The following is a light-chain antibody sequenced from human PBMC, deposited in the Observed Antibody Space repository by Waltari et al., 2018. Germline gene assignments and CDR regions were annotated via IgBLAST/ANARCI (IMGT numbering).Light chain of an antibody. CDR3: QQYNKWPPLT. CDR1: ETVYSN. V-gene: IGKV3-15*01. J-gene: IGKJ1*01. CDR2: GAS. Sequence: EIVMTQSPATLSVSPEERATLSCRASETVYSNLAWYQQKPGQAPRLLIYGASTRATGVPARFSGSGSGTVFTLTINSLQSEDFAVYYCQQYNKWPPLTFGQGTKVEIK.